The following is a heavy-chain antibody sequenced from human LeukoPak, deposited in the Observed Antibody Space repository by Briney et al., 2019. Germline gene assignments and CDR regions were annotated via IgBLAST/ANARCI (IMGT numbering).Heavy chain of an antibody. Sequence: ASVKVSCKASGYTFTGYYMHWVRQAPGQGLEWMGWINPNSGGTNYAQKFQGRVTMTRDTSTSTVYMELSSLRSEDTAVYYCARVRGYSYGLPDYWGQGTLVTVSS. V-gene: IGHV1-2*02. CDR3: ARVRGYSYGLPDY. J-gene: IGHJ4*02. CDR1: GYTFTGYY. CDR2: INPNSGGT. D-gene: IGHD5-18*01.